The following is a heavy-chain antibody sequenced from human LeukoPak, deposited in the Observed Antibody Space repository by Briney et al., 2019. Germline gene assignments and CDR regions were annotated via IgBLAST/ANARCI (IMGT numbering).Heavy chain of an antibody. J-gene: IGHJ3*02. D-gene: IGHD2-15*01. V-gene: IGHV5-51*01. CDR1: GYSFTSYW. CDR2: IYPGDSDT. CDR3: ASPAKRDCSGGSCYPGGAFDI. Sequence: GESLKISCKGSGYSFTSYWIGWVRQMPGKGLEWMGIIYPGDSDTRYNPSFQGQVTISADKSISTAYLQWSSLKASDTAMYYCASPAKRDCSGGSCYPGGAFDIWGQGTMVTVSS.